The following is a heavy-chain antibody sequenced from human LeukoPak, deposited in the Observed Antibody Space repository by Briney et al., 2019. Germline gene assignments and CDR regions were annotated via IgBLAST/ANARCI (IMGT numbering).Heavy chain of an antibody. J-gene: IGHJ4*02. D-gene: IGHD1-1*01. V-gene: IGHV3-49*03. CDR3: TRDRGAYNLYDY. CDR2: IRSKAYGETA. Sequence: PGGSLRLSCTASGFTFGDYAMSWIRQAPGKGLGWVGFIRSKAYGETADYAAPVKGRFTISRDDSKAIAYLQMNSLKTEDTAVYHCTRDRGAYNLYDYWGQGTLVTVSS. CDR1: GFTFGDYA.